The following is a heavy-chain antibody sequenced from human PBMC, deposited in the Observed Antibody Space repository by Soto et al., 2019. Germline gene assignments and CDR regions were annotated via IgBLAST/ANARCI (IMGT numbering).Heavy chain of an antibody. Sequence: QVQLVQSGTEVKKPGASVKVSCKASGYSFNDYYLHWVRQAPGQGLEWVGWITPNNGGTNYAQKFQGRVTITSDTTITTAYMELSRLTSDDTAVYYCRRGEDRGEHFEHWGQGTLVTVSS. J-gene: IGHJ4*02. CDR2: ITPNNGGT. CDR3: RRGEDRGEHFEH. V-gene: IGHV1-2*02. D-gene: IGHD2-15*01. CDR1: GYSFNDYY.